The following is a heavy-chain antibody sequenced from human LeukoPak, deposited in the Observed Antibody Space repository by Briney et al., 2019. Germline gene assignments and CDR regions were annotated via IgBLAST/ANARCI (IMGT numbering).Heavy chain of an antibody. CDR3: ARGQGRGYSYGARFDY. Sequence: ASVTVSCKASGYIFTDYYMHWVRQATGQGLEWMGWMNPNSGNTGYAQKFQGRVTITRNTSISTAYMELSSLRSEDTAVYYCARGQGRGYSYGARFDYWGQGTLVTVSS. D-gene: IGHD5-18*01. CDR1: GYIFTDYY. J-gene: IGHJ4*02. CDR2: MNPNSGNT. V-gene: IGHV1-8*03.